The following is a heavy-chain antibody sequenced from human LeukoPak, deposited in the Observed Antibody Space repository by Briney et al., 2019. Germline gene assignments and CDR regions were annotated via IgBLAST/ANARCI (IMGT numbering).Heavy chain of an antibody. V-gene: IGHV4-34*01. D-gene: IGHD1-26*01. CDR3: ARDGGSYYPFDY. CDR1: GGSFSGYY. J-gene: IGHJ4*02. CDR2: INHSGST. Sequence: SETLSLTCAVYGGSFSGYYWSWIRQPPGKGLEWIGEINHSGSTNYNPSLKSRVTISVDTSKNQFSLKLSSVTAADTAVYYCARDGGSYYPFDYWGQGTLVTVSS.